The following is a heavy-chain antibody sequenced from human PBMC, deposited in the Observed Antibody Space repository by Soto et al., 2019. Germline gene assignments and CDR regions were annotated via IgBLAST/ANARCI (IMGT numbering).Heavy chain of an antibody. CDR2: TSNSGCT. V-gene: IGHV4-31*03. D-gene: IGHD2-2*01. J-gene: IGHJ4*02. Sequence: QVQLQESGPGLVKPSQTLSLTCTVSGGSITSSGYYWSWIRQHPGEGLEWIGFTSNSGCTSYNPSLKSRVTRSVDTSSNQFSLNLKSVTAADTAVYYCARGGGSTKVDYWGQGTLVTVSP. CDR1: GGSITSSGYY. CDR3: ARGGGSTKVDY.